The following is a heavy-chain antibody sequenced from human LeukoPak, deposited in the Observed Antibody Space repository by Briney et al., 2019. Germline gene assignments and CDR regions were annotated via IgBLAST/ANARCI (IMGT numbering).Heavy chain of an antibody. V-gene: IGHV1-8*02. CDR1: GYTFTSYG. CDR2: MNPNSGNT. Sequence: ASVKVSCKASGYTFTSYGISWVRQAPGQGLEWMGWMNPNSGNTGYAQKFQGRVTMTRNTSISTAYMELSSLRSEDTAVYYCARDGVSSSSADFDYWGQGTLVTVSS. J-gene: IGHJ4*02. CDR3: ARDGVSSSSADFDY. D-gene: IGHD6-6*01.